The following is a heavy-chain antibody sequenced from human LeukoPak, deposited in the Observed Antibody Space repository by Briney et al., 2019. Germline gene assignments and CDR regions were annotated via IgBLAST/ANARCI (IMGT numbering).Heavy chain of an antibody. J-gene: IGHJ6*02. D-gene: IGHD5-18*01. V-gene: IGHV1-18*01. Sequence: ASVKVSFKASGYTFTSYGISWVRQAPGQGLEWMGWISAYNGNINYAQKFQGRVTMTTDTSTSTAYMELRSLRSDDTAVYYCARESRGYRYGYFYYYDMDVWGQGTTVTVSS. CDR3: ARESRGYRYGYFYYYDMDV. CDR1: GYTFTSYG. CDR2: ISAYNGNI.